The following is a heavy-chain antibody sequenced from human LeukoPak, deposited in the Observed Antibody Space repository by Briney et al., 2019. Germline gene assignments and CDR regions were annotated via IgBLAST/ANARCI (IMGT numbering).Heavy chain of an antibody. D-gene: IGHD3-10*01. CDR1: GFTFSNYY. J-gene: IGHJ4*02. Sequence: GGSLRLSCAASGFTFSNYYMNWIRQAPGKGLEWVSYISSSGSSIYYADSVKGRFTISRDDAKNLLYLQMNSLRAEDTAMYYCARDSSPHYYGSGSSYYFDYWGQGTLVTVSS. V-gene: IGHV3-11*04. CDR2: ISSSGSSI. CDR3: ARDSSPHYYGSGSSYYFDY.